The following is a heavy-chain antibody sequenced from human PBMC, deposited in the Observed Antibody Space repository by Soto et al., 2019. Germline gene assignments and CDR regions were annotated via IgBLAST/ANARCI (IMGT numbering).Heavy chain of an antibody. J-gene: IGHJ6*02. D-gene: IGHD3-10*01. CDR1: GYTFTSYY. CDR2: INPSGGST. V-gene: IGHV1-46*03. CDR3: ARVRYGSGSYYYYYGMDV. Sequence: ASVKVSCKASGYTFTSYYMHWVRQAPGQGLEWMGIINPSGGSTSYAQKFQGRVTMTRDTSTSTVYMELSSLRSEDTAVYYCARVRYGSGSYYYYYGMDVWGQGTTVTVS.